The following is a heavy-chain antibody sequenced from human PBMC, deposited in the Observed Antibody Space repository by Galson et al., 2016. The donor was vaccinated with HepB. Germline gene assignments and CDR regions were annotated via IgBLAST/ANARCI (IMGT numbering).Heavy chain of an antibody. CDR3: ARFTAVASFDP. CDR1: GFTFDAYA. V-gene: IGHV3-9*01. D-gene: IGHD6-19*01. CDR2: ISWNSGNV. J-gene: IGHJ5*02. Sequence: SLRLSCAASGFTFDAYAMHWVRQAPGKGLEWVSGISWNSGNVGYADPVKGRFTISRDNAKNSLYLQMNSLRAEDTAVYYCARFTAVASFDPWGQGTLVTVSS.